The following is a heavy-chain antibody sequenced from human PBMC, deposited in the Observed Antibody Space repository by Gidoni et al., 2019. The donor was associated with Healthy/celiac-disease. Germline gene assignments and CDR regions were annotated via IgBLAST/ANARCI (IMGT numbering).Heavy chain of an antibody. Sequence: QLQLQESGPGLVKPSETLSLTCTVSGGSISSSSYYWGWIRQPPGKGLEWIGSIYYSGSTYYNPSLKSRVTISVDTSKNQFSLKLSSVTAADTAVYYCARMDIVATTGWFDPWGQGTLVTVSS. CDR1: GGSISSSSYY. D-gene: IGHD5-12*01. V-gene: IGHV4-39*01. CDR3: ARMDIVATTGWFDP. J-gene: IGHJ5*02. CDR2: IYYSGST.